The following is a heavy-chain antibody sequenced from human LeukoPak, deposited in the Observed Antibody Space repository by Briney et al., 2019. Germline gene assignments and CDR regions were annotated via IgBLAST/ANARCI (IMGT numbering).Heavy chain of an antibody. CDR1: GFTFSHYA. Sequence: GGSLRLSCAASGFTFSHYAMHWVRQAPGKGLGWVSFISYDGSNEYYADSVKGRLTISRDNSKNTLYLQINSLRAEDTAVYYCAKGGGNDYYGMDVWGQGTTVTVSS. J-gene: IGHJ6*02. CDR2: ISYDGSNE. V-gene: IGHV3-30-3*01. D-gene: IGHD6-25*01. CDR3: AKGGGNDYYGMDV.